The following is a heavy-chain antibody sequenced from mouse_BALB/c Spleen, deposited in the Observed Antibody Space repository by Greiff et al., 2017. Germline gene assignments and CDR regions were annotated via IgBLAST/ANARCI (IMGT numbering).Heavy chain of an antibody. CDR1: GYTFTDYN. J-gene: IGHJ2*01. CDR3: AREVTTVRYYFDY. D-gene: IGHD1-1*01. V-gene: IGHV1S29*02. CDR2: IYPYNGGT. Sequence: VQLQQSGPELVKPGASVKISCKASGYTFTDYNMHWVKQSHGKSLEWIGYIYPYNGGTGYNQKFKSKATLTVDNSSSTAYMELRSLTSEDSAVYYCAREVTTVRYYFDYWGQGTTLTVSS.